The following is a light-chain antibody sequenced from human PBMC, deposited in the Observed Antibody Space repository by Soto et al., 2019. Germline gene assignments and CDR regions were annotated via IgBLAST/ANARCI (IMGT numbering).Light chain of an antibody. J-gene: IGKJ1*01. V-gene: IGKV1-12*01. CDR3: LQVYSFPRT. CDR2: TAS. Sequence: DIQMTQSPSTVSATAGDRVTITCRASPAIGDRLAWFQQKPGKAPRFLIQTASNLQGGVPSRFSGSGSGTEFILSISSLQPEDIGTYYCLQVYSFPRTFGQGTKVDIK. CDR1: PAIGDR.